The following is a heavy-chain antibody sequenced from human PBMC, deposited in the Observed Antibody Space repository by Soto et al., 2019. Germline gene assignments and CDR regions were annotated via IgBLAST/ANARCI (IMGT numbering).Heavy chain of an antibody. CDR3: ARGGTIAAAGTRPYYYYYGMDV. D-gene: IGHD6-13*01. J-gene: IGHJ6*02. CDR1: GDSVSSNSAA. CDR2: TYYRSKWYN. V-gene: IGHV6-1*01. Sequence: PAQTLSLTCAISGDSVSSNSAAWNWIRQSPSRGLEWLGRTYYRSKWYNDYAVSVKSRITINPDTSKNQFSLQLNSVTPEDTAVYYCARGGTIAAAGTRPYYYYYGMDVWGQGTTVTVSS.